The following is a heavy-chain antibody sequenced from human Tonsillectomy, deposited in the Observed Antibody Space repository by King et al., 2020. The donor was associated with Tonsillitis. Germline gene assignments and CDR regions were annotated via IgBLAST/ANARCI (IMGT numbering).Heavy chain of an antibody. CDR1: GFTFSSYA. Sequence: VQLVESGGGVVQPGRSLRLSCAASGFTFSSYAMHWVRQAPGMGLEWVAVISYDGSKKYYADSVKGRFTISRDNSKNSLYLQMNSLRAEDTAVYYCARDRGDYFDTSGPFDYWGQGTLVTVSS. D-gene: IGHD3-22*01. V-gene: IGHV3-30*01. CDR3: ARDRGDYFDTSGPFDY. J-gene: IGHJ4*02. CDR2: ISYDGSKK.